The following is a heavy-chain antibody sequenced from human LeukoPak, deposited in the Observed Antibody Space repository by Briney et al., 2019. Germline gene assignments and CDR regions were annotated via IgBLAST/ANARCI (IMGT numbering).Heavy chain of an antibody. J-gene: IGHJ6*03. CDR3: ARDNYYGSGSYNTYYYYYYMDV. D-gene: IGHD3-10*01. Sequence: SETLSLTCTVSGGSISSYYWSWIRQPPGKGLEWIGYIYYSGSTNYNPSLKSRVTISVDTSKNQFSLKLSSVTAADTAVYYCARDNYYGSGSYNTYYYYYYMDVWGKGTTVTISS. CDR2: IYYSGST. V-gene: IGHV4-59*12. CDR1: GGSISSYY.